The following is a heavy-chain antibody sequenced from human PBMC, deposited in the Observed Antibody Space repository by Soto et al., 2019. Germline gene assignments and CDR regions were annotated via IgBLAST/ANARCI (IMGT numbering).Heavy chain of an antibody. CDR1: GFTFSSYA. D-gene: IGHD5-12*01. J-gene: IGHJ4*02. CDR3: VKSRGGNNFDFFD. Sequence: GFTFSSYAMHWVRQAPGKGLEYVSGVRGNGDPPFYADSVKGRFTISRDNSKNTLYLQMSSLSADDTAVYYCVKSRGGNNFDFFDWGQGALVTVSS. V-gene: IGHV3-64D*06. CDR2: VRGNGDPP.